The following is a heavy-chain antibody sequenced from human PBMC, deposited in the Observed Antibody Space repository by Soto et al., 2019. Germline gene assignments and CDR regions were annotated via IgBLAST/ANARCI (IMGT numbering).Heavy chain of an antibody. Sequence: ASVKVSCKASGYTFTSYGISWVRQAPGQGLEWMGWISAYNGNTNYAQKLQGRVTMTTDTSTSTAYMELRSLRSDDTAVYYCAISIRFLEWRPEDFYYYYGMDVWGQGTTVTVSS. CDR1: GYTFTSYG. J-gene: IGHJ6*02. CDR2: ISAYNGNT. D-gene: IGHD3-3*01. CDR3: AISIRFLEWRPEDFYYYYGMDV. V-gene: IGHV1-18*01.